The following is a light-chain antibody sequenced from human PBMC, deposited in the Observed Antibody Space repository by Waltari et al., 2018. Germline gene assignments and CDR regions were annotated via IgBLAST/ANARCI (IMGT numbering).Light chain of an antibody. J-gene: IGKJ1*01. CDR3: QNHERLPAT. CDR2: AAS. Sequence: VLTQSPGTLSLSPGETATLSCRASQSISKYLVWYQQRPGNGPRLLIYAASTMATGVPDRFSGSGYGTDFTLTISRLEPEDFAVYYCQNHERLPATFGQGTKVEIK. V-gene: IGKV3-20*01. CDR1: QSISKY.